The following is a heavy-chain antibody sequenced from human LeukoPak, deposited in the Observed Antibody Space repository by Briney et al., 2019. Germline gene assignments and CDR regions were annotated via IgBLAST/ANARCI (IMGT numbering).Heavy chain of an antibody. CDR2: IYYSGST. V-gene: IGHV4-59*01. J-gene: IGHJ6*04. CDR3: ARGWGGSSWFHPDV. CDR1: GGSISSYY. Sequence: SETLSLTCTVSGGSISSYYWSWIRQPPGKGLEWIGYIYYSGSTNYNPSLKSRVTISVDTSKNQFSLKLSSVTAADTAVYYCARGWGGSSWFHPDVWGKGTTVTVSS. D-gene: IGHD6-13*01.